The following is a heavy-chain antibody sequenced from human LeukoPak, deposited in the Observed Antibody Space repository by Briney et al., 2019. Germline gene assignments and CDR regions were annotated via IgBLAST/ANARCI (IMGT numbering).Heavy chain of an antibody. V-gene: IGHV3-21*01. CDR3: AREAGTGERWYFDL. Sequence: PGGSLRLSCAASGFTFSSYSMNWVRQAPGKGLEWVSSIDTSTTYMTYADSVKGRFTISRDNARNSQYLKMNSLRAEDTAVYYCAREAGTGERWYFDLWGRGTLVTVSS. CDR1: GFTFSSYS. J-gene: IGHJ2*01. D-gene: IGHD7-27*01. CDR2: IDTSTTYM.